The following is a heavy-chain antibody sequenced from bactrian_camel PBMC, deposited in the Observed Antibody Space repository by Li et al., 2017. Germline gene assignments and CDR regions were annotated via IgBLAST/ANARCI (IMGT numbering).Heavy chain of an antibody. CDR1: GFTFSSRY. CDR3: ATGLAVASPYGGSWYPPEFGY. Sequence: VQLVESGGGLVQPGKSQTLSCAASGFTFSSRYMSWVRQGPGKGLEWVSSSSSGALSLVYADAVKGQFTISRDNAKNTVYLRMNSLKPEDTAVYYCATGLAVASPYGGSWYPPEFGYWGQWTQVTVS. CDR2: SSSGALSL. J-gene: IGHJ6*01. V-gene: IGHV3S40*01. D-gene: IGHD6*01.